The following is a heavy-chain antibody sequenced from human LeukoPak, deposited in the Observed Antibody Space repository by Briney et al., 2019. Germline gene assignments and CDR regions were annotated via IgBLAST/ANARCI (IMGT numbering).Heavy chain of an antibody. CDR1: GFTFSSYA. V-gene: IGHV3-23*01. J-gene: IGHJ4*02. CDR2: ISGSGGST. CDR3: AKSQDEYCSSTSCYAGNFDY. D-gene: IGHD2-2*01. Sequence: GGSLRLSCAASGFTFSSYAMSWVRQAPGKRLEWVSAISGSGGSTYYADSVKGRFTISRDNSKNTLYLQMNSLRAEDTAVYYCAKSQDEYCSSTSCYAGNFDYWGQGALVTVSS.